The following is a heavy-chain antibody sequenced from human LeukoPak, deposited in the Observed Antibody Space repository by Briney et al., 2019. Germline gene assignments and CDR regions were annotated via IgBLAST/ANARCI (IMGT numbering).Heavy chain of an antibody. Sequence: GGSLRLSCTASGFTFGDYAMSWVRQAPGKGLEWVGFIRSKAYGGTTEYAASVKGRFTISRDDSKSIAYLQMNSLKTEDTAVYYCTRDLQDYGDHYCYYYGMDVWGQGTTVTVSS. V-gene: IGHV3-49*04. D-gene: IGHD4-17*01. CDR3: TRDLQDYGDHYCYYYGMDV. CDR1: GFTFGDYA. J-gene: IGHJ6*02. CDR2: IRSKAYGGTT.